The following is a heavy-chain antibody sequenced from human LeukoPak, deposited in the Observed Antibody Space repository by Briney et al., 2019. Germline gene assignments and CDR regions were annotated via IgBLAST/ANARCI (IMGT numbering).Heavy chain of an antibody. CDR2: FDPEDGTP. CDR3: ATHRAGFMIFGVAKGRSG. J-gene: IGHJ4*02. D-gene: IGHD3-3*01. CDR1: RYSLTELS. Sequence: ASVKVSCKVSRYSLTELSVHWVRQSPGKGFEWMGSFDPEDGTPIYAQTLQGRVTMTEDTSTDTAYMELSSLRSDDTAVYYCATHRAGFMIFGVAKGRSGWGQGTLVTVSS. V-gene: IGHV1-24*01.